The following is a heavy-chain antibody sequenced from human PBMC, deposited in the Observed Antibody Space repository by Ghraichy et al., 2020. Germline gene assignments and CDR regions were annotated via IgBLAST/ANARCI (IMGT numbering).Heavy chain of an antibody. J-gene: IGHJ6*03. CDR2: ISYDGSNK. D-gene: IGHD6-19*01. CDR3: AKDGERQPYSSGWHHYYYYYMDV. Sequence: GGSLRLSCAASGFTFSSYGMHWVRQAPGKGLEWVAVISYDGSNKYYADSVKGRFTISRDNSKNTLYLQMNSLRAEDTAVYYCAKDGERQPYSSGWHHYYYYYMDVWGKGTTVTVSS. CDR1: GFTFSSYG. V-gene: IGHV3-30*18.